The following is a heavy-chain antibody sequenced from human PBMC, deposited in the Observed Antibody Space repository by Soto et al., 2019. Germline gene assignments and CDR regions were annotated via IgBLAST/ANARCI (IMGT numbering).Heavy chain of an antibody. Sequence: ASVKVSCKVSGYTLTELSMHWVRQAPGKGLEWMGCIDPEDGETIYAQKLQGRVTMTTDTSTSTAYMELRSLRSDDTAVYYCAREAIRFLEWLPEAFDYWGQGTLVTVSS. CDR2: IDPEDGET. J-gene: IGHJ4*02. CDR3: AREAIRFLEWLPEAFDY. CDR1: GYTLTELS. D-gene: IGHD3-3*01. V-gene: IGHV1-24*01.